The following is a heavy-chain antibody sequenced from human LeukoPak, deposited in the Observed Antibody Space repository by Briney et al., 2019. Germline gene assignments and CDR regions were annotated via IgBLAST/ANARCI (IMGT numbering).Heavy chain of an antibody. V-gene: IGHV4-59*01. CDR2: IYYSGST. CDR3: ARRSTGYFDY. CDR1: GGSISSYY. Sequence: PSETLSPTCTVSGGSISSYYWSWIRQPPGKGLEWIGYIYYSGSTNYNPSLKSRVTISVDTSKNQFSLKLSSVTAADTAVYYCARRSTGYFDYWGQGTLVTVSS. J-gene: IGHJ4*02.